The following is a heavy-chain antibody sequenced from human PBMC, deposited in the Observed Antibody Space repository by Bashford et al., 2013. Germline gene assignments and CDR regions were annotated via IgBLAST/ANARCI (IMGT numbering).Heavy chain of an antibody. D-gene: IGHD3-22*01. CDR3: AKDLDSSRYYHEQDAL. CDR1: GFTFSSHA. Sequence: GSLRLSCVASGFTFSSHAMSWVRQAPGKGLEWASLISGSDGTTKYADSVKGRFTISRDNSKNMLYMDMSSLRADDTAVYYCAKDLDSSRYYHEQDALWGQGTLVTVSS. J-gene: IGHJ4*02. V-gene: IGHV3-23*01. CDR2: ISGSDGTT.